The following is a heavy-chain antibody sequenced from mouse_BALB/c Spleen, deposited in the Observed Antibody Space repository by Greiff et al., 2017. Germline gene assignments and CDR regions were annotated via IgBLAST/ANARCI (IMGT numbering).Heavy chain of an antibody. CDR2: ILPGSGST. Sequence: QVQLKESGAELMKPGASVKISCKATGYTFSSYWIEWVKQRPGHGLEWIGEILPGSGSTNYNEKFKGKATFTADTSSNTAYMQLSSLTSEDSAVYYCASRTTGPYFDYWGQGTTLTVSS. D-gene: IGHD1-1*01. CDR3: ASRTTGPYFDY. J-gene: IGHJ2*01. CDR1: GYTFSSYW. V-gene: IGHV1-9*01.